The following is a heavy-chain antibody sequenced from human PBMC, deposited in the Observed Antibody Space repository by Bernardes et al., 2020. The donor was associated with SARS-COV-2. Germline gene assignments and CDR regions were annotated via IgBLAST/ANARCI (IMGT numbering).Heavy chain of an antibody. Sequence: GGSLRLSRAASGFTFSSYGMHWVRQAPGKGLEWVAVISYDGSNKYYADSVKGRFTISRDNSKNTLYLQMNSLRAEDTAVYYCAKGSWYSSSSGLFDYWGQGTLVTVSS. CDR3: AKGSWYSSSSGLFDY. D-gene: IGHD6-6*01. J-gene: IGHJ4*02. CDR1: GFTFSSYG. CDR2: ISYDGSNK. V-gene: IGHV3-30*18.